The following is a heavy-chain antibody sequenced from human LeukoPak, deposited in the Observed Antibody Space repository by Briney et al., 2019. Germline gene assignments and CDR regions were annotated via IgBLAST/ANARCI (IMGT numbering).Heavy chain of an antibody. CDR3: AKDRCSSTSCY. Sequence: PGRSLRLSCAASGFTFSSYGMHWVRQAPGKGLEWVAVIRYDGSNKYYADPVKGRFTISRDNSKNTLYLQMNSLRAEDTAVYYCAKDRCSSTSCYWGQGTLVTVSS. CDR1: GFTFSSYG. J-gene: IGHJ4*02. D-gene: IGHD2-2*01. CDR2: IRYDGSNK. V-gene: IGHV3-30*02.